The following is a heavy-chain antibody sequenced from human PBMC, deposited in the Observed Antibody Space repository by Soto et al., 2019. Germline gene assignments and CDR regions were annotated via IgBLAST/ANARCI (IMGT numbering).Heavy chain of an antibody. CDR1: GGTFNSYG. D-gene: IGHD3-10*01. CDR3: ARVRVIRGVIPSHFGL. J-gene: IGHJ4*02. Sequence: QAHLAQSGAEVKKPGSSVTVSCKASGGTFNSYGISWVRQAPGQGLDWRGVIIPLYGTVNYAQKFQGRVSITADKSTITAYMDLNSLRSDDTAVYYCARVRVIRGVIPSHFGLWGQGTQVTVSS. CDR2: IIPLYGTV. V-gene: IGHV1-69*06.